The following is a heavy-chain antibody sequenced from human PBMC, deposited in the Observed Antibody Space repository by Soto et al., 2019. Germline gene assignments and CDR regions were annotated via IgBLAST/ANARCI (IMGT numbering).Heavy chain of an antibody. CDR1: GFTFSSYA. D-gene: IGHD2-2*01. CDR2: ISVRGDST. Sequence: EVQLLESGGGLVQPGESLRLSCAASGFTFSSYAMSWVRQAPGKGLEWISSISVRGDSTLHADSVKGRFNISRDNSKNTVFLQMNSLRAEDTAVYYCAKGTTVVPPGLPVNWGQGTLVTVSS. J-gene: IGHJ4*02. V-gene: IGHV3-23*01. CDR3: AKGTTVVPPGLPVN.